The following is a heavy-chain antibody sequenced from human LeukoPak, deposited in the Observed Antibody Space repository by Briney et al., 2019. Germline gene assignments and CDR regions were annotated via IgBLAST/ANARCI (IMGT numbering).Heavy chain of an antibody. CDR3: ARQIWSGYYTFDY. V-gene: IGHV1-69*05. Sequence: SVKVSCKASGGTFSSYAISWVRQAPGQGLEWMGRIIPIFGTANYAQKFQGRVTITTDESTSTAYMELSSLRSEDTAVYYCARQIWSGYYTFDYWGQGTLVTVSS. J-gene: IGHJ4*02. CDR1: GGTFSSYA. D-gene: IGHD3-3*01. CDR2: IIPIFGTA.